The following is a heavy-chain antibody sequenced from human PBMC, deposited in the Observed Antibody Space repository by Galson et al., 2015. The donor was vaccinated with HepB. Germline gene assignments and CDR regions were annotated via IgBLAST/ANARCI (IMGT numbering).Heavy chain of an antibody. CDR1: GFTFSSYA. CDR2: ISYDGSNK. V-gene: IGHV3-30*04. D-gene: IGHD2-2*01. J-gene: IGHJ6*02. Sequence: SLRLSCAASGFTFSSYAMHWVRQAPGKGLEWVAVISYDGSNKYYADSVKGRFTISRDNSKNTLYLQMNSLRAEDTAVYYCAKDLVVVVPAAPTDYYYGMDVWGQGTTVTVSS. CDR3: AKDLVVVVPAAPTDYYYGMDV.